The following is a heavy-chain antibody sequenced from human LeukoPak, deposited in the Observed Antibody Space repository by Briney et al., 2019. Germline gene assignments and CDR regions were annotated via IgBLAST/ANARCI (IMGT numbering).Heavy chain of an antibody. J-gene: IGHJ3*02. Sequence: ASETLSLTCTVSGGSFSTYYWSWIRQPPGKGLEYIGYIFNNEITNYNPALKSRVSISVDTSKNQFSLKVSSVTAADTAVYCCARESVGAFDIWGQGTMVTVSS. CDR2: IFNNEIT. D-gene: IGHD1-26*01. CDR3: ARESVGAFDI. V-gene: IGHV4-59*01. CDR1: GGSFSTYY.